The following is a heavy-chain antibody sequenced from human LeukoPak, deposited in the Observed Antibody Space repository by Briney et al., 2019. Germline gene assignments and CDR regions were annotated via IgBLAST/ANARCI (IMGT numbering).Heavy chain of an antibody. V-gene: IGHV1-18*01. CDR2: ISAYNGNT. CDR1: GYTFTSYG. D-gene: IGHD6-6*01. Sequence: ASVKVSCKASGYTFTSYGISWERQAPGQGLEWMGWISAYNGNTNYAQKLQGRVTMTTDTSTSTAYMELRSLRSDDTAVYYCARDQRSSIAARRENWFDPWGQGTPVTVSS. CDR3: ARDQRSSIAARRENWFDP. J-gene: IGHJ5*02.